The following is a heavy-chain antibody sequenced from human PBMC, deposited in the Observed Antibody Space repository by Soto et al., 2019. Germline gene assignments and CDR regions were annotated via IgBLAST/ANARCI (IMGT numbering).Heavy chain of an antibody. CDR3: AKDYGGKDGDY. CDR1: GGTFSSYT. Sequence: QVQLVQSGAEVKKPGSSVKVSCKASGGTFSSYTISWVRQAPGQGLEWMGRIIPILGIANYAQKFHGRVTITADKSTSTAYMELSSLRSEDTAVYYCAKDYGGKDGDYWGQGTLVTVSS. CDR2: IIPILGIA. D-gene: IGHD4-17*01. J-gene: IGHJ4*02. V-gene: IGHV1-69*08.